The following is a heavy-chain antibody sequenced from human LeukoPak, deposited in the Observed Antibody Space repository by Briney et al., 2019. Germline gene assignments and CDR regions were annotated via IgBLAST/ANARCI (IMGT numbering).Heavy chain of an antibody. CDR3: AKGKPAAGVISPFDP. D-gene: IGHD6-13*01. V-gene: IGHV3-48*01. CDR2: ISISSITI. J-gene: IGHJ5*02. Sequence: GGSLRLSCAASGFTFNSCGMNWVRQAPGKGLEWVSYISISSITIYYADSVKGRFTISRDNAKNSLYLQMSSLRAEDTAVYYCAKGKPAAGVISPFDPWGQGTLVTVSS. CDR1: GFTFNSCG.